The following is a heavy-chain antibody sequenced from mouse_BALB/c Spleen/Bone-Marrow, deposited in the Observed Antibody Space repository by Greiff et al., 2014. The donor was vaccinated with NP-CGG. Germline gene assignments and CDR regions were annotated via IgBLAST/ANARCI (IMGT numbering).Heavy chain of an antibody. CDR1: GYTFTGYA. CDR3: ARERGNYGFSY. CDR2: ISTYYGDA. Sequence: QVQLQQSGVPLFGCGVSVKISCKGSGYTFTGYAMHWVKQSHAKSLEWIGVISTYYGDASYNQKFKGKATMTVDKSSSTAYMELARLTSEDSAIYYCARERGNYGFSYWGQGTLVTVSA. J-gene: IGHJ3*01. D-gene: IGHD2-1*01. V-gene: IGHV1-67*01.